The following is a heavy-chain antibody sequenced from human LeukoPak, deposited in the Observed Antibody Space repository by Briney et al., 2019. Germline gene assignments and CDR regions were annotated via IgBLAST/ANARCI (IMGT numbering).Heavy chain of an antibody. CDR2: IIPILGIA. CDR3: GRRGSGWYRGVAFDI. Sequence: SVKVSCKASGGTFSSYAISWVRQAPGQGLEWMGRIIPILGIANYAQEFQGRVTITADKSTSTAYMELSSLRSEDTAVYYCGRRGSGWYRGVAFDIWGQGTMVTVSS. J-gene: IGHJ3*02. D-gene: IGHD6-19*01. V-gene: IGHV1-69*04. CDR1: GGTFSSYA.